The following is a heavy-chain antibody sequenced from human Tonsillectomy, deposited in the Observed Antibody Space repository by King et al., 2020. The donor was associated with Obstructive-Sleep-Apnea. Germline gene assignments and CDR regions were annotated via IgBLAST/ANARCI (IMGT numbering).Heavy chain of an antibody. CDR2: ISSSGITI. Sequence: VQLVESGGGLVKPGGSLRLSCAASGFTFSDYYMSRIRQAPGKGLEWVSYISSSGITIYYADSVKGRFTISRDNAKNSLYLQMNSLRAEDTAVYFCARDRYFDPYYGMDVWGQGTTVTVSS. V-gene: IGHV3-11*01. J-gene: IGHJ6*02. CDR1: GFTFSDYY. D-gene: IGHD3-9*01. CDR3: ARDRYFDPYYGMDV.